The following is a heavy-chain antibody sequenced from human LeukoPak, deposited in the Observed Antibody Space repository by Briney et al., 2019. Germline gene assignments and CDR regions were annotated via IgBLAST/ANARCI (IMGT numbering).Heavy chain of an antibody. CDR1: GFTFSSYS. CDR3: ARDYGGNSDY. Sequence: GGSLRLSCAASGFTFSSYSMNWVRQAPGRGLEWVSSISSTSGAIYYADSVKGRFTISGDNTKNSLYLQMTSLRAEDTAVYYCARDYGGNSDYWGQGTLVTVSS. D-gene: IGHD4-23*01. CDR2: ISSTSGAI. J-gene: IGHJ4*02. V-gene: IGHV3-21*03.